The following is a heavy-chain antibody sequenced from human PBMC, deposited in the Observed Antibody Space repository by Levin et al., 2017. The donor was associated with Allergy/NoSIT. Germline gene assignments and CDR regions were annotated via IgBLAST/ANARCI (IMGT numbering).Heavy chain of an antibody. J-gene: IGHJ3*02. V-gene: IGHV3-21*01. CDR3: ARGDCSGGSCYSLFVRAFAI. D-gene: IGHD2-15*01. CDR2: ISSSSSYI. CDR1: GFTFSSYN. Sequence: GGSLRLSCAASGFTFSSYNMNWVRQAPGKGLEWVSSISSSSSYIYYADSVKGRFTISRDNAKNSLYLQMNSLRAEDTAMYYCARGDCSGGSCYSLFVRAFAIWGQGTMVTVSS.